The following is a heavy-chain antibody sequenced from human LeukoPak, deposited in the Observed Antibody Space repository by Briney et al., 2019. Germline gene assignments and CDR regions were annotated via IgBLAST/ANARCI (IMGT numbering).Heavy chain of an antibody. J-gene: IGHJ4*02. CDR3: ASGDRTVFDY. CDR1: GGSISSGGSS. V-gene: IGHV4-30-2*01. CDR2: IYHSGST. Sequence: SETLSLTCAVSGGSISSGGSSWSWIRQPLGKGLEWIGYIYHSGSTYYNPSLKSRVTISVDRSKNQFSLKLSSVPAADTAVYYCASGDRTVFDYWGQGTLVTVSS. D-gene: IGHD3-10*01.